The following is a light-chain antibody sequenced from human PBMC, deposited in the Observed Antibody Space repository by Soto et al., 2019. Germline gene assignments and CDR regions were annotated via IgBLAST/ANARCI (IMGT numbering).Light chain of an antibody. V-gene: IGKV3-15*01. CDR2: CAS. J-gene: IGKJ2*01. Sequence: EIVMTQSPATLSVSPGERATLSCRASQSVSSNLAWYQQKPGQAPRLLIYCASTRVTGIPAMFSGSGSGTEFTLPISSLQSEDIAVYYCPQYNNWPPYTCGQRTKLEI. CDR1: QSVSSN. CDR3: PQYNNWPPYT.